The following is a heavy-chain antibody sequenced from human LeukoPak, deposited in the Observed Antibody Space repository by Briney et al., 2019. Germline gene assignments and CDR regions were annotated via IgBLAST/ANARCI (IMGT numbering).Heavy chain of an antibody. D-gene: IGHD5-12*01. CDR2: MSSDNGNT. CDR3: ANVAKGRYFFYYMDV. Sequence: GASVKVSCKTSGHSINTFGTTWVRQAPGQGLEWIGWMSSDNGNTNYAEKFQGRVTITRDTSRTTAYMELRSLRSDDTAVYFCANVAKGRYFFYYMDVWGAGTTVTVSS. V-gene: IGHV1-18*01. CDR1: GHSINTFG. J-gene: IGHJ6*03.